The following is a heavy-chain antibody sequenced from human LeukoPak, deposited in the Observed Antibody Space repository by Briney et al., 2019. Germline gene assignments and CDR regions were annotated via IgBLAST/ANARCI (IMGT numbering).Heavy chain of an antibody. J-gene: IGHJ5*02. CDR2: ISDGGGSI. Sequence: PGGSLRLSCAASGFTFNSYAMSWVRQAPGKGLEWVSAISDGGGSIYYADSVKGRFTISRDNSRNMLYLQMNSLRAEDTAVYYCAKDQNYDSSGYKGWFDPGAREPWSPSPQ. CDR3: AKDQNYDSSGYKGWFDP. D-gene: IGHD3-22*01. CDR1: GFTFNSYA. V-gene: IGHV3-23*01.